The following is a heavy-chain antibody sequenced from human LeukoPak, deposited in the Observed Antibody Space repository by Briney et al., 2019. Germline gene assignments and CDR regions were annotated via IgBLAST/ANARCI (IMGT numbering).Heavy chain of an antibody. CDR2: ISVYNRNT. CDR1: GYTLTGYY. V-gene: IGHV1-18*04. J-gene: IGHJ3*02. CDR3: ARDGPSGSCDI. Sequence: GASVKVSCKASGYTLTGYYMHWVRQAPGQGLEWMGWISVYNRNTNYAQKLQGRVTMTTDTSTSTAYMELRSLRSDDTAVYYCARDGPSGSCDIWGQGTMVTVSS. D-gene: IGHD1-26*01.